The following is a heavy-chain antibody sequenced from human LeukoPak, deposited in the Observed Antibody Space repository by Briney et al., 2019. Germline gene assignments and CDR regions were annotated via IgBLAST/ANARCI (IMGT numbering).Heavy chain of an antibody. D-gene: IGHD3-22*01. Sequence: GESLRLSCAASGFTFSSYWMHWVRQAPGKGLVWVSRINSDGSSTSYADSVKGRFTISRDNAKNTLYLQMNSLRAEDTAVYYCASQYYYDSSGYYREHDYWGQGTLVTVSS. V-gene: IGHV3-74*01. CDR2: INSDGSST. CDR1: GFTFSSYW. CDR3: ASQYYYDSSGYYREHDY. J-gene: IGHJ4*02.